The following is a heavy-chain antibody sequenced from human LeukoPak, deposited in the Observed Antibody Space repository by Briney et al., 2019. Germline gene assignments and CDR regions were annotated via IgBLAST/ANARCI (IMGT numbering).Heavy chain of an antibody. J-gene: IGHJ5*02. CDR3: ARGHCSSTSCYSYWFDP. CDR1: GGSISSSSYY. D-gene: IGHD2-2*01. CDR2: IYYSGST. V-gene: IGHV4-39*07. Sequence: SETLSLTCTVSGGSISSSSYYWGWIRQSPGKGLEWIGSIYYSGSTFYDPSLKSRVTISVDTSKNQFSLKLSSVTAADTAVYYCARGHCSSTSCYSYWFDPWGQGTLVTVSS.